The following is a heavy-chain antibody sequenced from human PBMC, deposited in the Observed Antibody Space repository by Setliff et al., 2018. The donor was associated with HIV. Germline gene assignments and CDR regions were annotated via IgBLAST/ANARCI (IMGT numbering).Heavy chain of an antibody. CDR1: GGAIINYD. CDR3: AGGPGTTSIDY. V-gene: IGHV4-34*01. D-gene: IGHD1-26*01. Sequence: PSETLSLTCNVSGGAIINYDWTWVRQPPGKGLEWIGEINHSGSTNYNMSLWSRVTISLDASRNQFSLELISVTAADTAVYYCAGGPGTTSIDYWAQGTLVTVSS. CDR2: INHSGST. J-gene: IGHJ4*02.